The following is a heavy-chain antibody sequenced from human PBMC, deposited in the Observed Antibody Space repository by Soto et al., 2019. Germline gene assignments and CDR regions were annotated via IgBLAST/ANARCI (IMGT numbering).Heavy chain of an antibody. CDR1: GGTFSSYA. CDR3: ARDLGIALLGAFDI. J-gene: IGHJ3*02. Sequence: QVQLVQSGAEVKKPGSSVKVSCKASGGTFSSYAISWVRQAPGQGLEWMGGIIPIFGTANYAQKFQGRVTMTADESTSTAYMELSSLRSEDTDVYYCARDLGIALLGAFDIWGQGTMVTVSS. D-gene: IGHD6-13*01. CDR2: IIPIFGTA. V-gene: IGHV1-69*01.